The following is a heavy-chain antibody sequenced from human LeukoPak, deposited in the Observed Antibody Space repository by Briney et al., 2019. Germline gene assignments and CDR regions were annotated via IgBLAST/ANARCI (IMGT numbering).Heavy chain of an antibody. Sequence: PGGSLRLSCAASGFTFSSSEMNWVRQAPGKGLEWVSYISSSGSTIYYADSVKGRFTISRDNAKNSLYLQMNSLRAEDTAVYYCARHMRGPGNLLPFDYWGQGTLVTVSS. CDR2: ISSSGSTI. CDR3: ARHMRGPGNLLPFDY. J-gene: IGHJ4*02. CDR1: GFTFSSSE. V-gene: IGHV3-48*03. D-gene: IGHD4-23*01.